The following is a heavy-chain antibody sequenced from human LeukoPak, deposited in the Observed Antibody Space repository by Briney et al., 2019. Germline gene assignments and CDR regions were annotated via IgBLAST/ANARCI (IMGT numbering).Heavy chain of an antibody. CDR3: ARRDRYCSSTSCYGHRFDP. J-gene: IGHJ5*02. D-gene: IGHD2-2*01. CDR2: IYYTGGT. V-gene: IGHV4-59*08. CDR1: GGSISSYY. Sequence: SETLSLTCTVSGGSISSYYWSWIRQPPGKGLEWIGYIYYTGGTYYNPSLKSRVIISVDTSKNQFSLKLSSVTAADTAVYYCARRDRYCSSTSCYGHRFDPWGQGTLVTVSS.